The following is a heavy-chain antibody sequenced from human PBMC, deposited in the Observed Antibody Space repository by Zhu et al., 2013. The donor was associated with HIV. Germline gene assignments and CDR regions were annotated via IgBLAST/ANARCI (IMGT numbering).Heavy chain of an antibody. V-gene: IGHV4-59*01. CDR2: IYYSGST. D-gene: IGHD3-3*01. Sequence: QVQLQESGPGLVKPSGDPCPSPALSLVGSISSYYWSWIRQPPGKGLEWIGYIYYSGSTNYNPSLKSRVTISVDTSKNQFSLKLSSVTAADTAVYYCARLDLEWAPYYYYGMDVWGQGTTVTVSS. J-gene: IGHJ6*02. CDR1: VGSISSYY. CDR3: ARLDLEWAPYYYYGMDV.